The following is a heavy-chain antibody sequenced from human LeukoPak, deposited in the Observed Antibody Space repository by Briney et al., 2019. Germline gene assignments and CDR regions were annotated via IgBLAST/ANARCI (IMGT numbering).Heavy chain of an antibody. D-gene: IGHD1-1*01. CDR1: GYTFINYD. J-gene: IGHJ4*02. Sequence: ASVKVSCKASGYTFINYDFSWVRQAPGQGLEWMGWISTYNGNTNYAQKLQGRVTMTTDTSTSTAYMELRSRRTDDTAVYYCARQGQGWNPQGAADYWGQGTLVTVSS. CDR2: ISTYNGNT. CDR3: ARQGQGWNPQGAADY. V-gene: IGHV1-18*01.